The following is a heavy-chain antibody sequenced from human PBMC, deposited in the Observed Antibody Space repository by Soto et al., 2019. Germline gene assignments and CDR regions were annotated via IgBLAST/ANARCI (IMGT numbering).Heavy chain of an antibody. V-gene: IGHV3-48*01. D-gene: IGHD2-2*02. J-gene: IGHJ4*02. CDR2: IRGSSII. Sequence: GGSLRLSCAASGFTFSDYGMNWVRQAPGKGLEWVSYIRGSSIIQYADSVKGRFTISRDNARTSLYLQMNSLRAEDTAVYYCARDHLYSFDYWGQGALVTVSS. CDR3: ARDHLYSFDY. CDR1: GFTFSDYG.